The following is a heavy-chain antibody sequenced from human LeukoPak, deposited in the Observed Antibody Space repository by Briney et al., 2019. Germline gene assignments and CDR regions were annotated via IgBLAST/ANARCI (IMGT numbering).Heavy chain of an antibody. CDR1: GFTFSSYA. J-gene: IGHJ5*02. CDR2: ISGGGDNT. V-gene: IGHV3-23*01. Sequence: GGSLRLSCAASGFTFSSYAMSWVRQAPGKGLEWVSAISGGGDNTYYADSVKGRFTISRDNSKNTLYLQMNSLRAEDTAVYYCAKDRATYYYGSEFDPWGQGTLVTVSS. D-gene: IGHD3-10*01. CDR3: AKDRATYYYGSEFDP.